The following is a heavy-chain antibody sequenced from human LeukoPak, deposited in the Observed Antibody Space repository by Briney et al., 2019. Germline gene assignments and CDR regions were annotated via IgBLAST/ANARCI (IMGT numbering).Heavy chain of an antibody. CDR3: ARVSITMIFNY. V-gene: IGHV4-61*01. CDR2: YLYGGST. J-gene: IGHJ4*02. D-gene: IGHD3-22*01. Sequence: SETLSLTCTVSGGSVSSGSYYWSWTRQPPGKGLEWIGYYLYGGSTSYNPSLKSRVTISVDTSKNQVSLKLSSVTAADTAVYYCARVSITMIFNYWGQGTLVTVSS. CDR1: GGSVSSGSYY.